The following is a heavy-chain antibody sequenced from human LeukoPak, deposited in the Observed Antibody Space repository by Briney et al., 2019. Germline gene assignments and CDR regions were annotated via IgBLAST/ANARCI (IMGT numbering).Heavy chain of an antibody. CDR2: IYHSGST. J-gene: IGHJ3*02. D-gene: IGHD3-10*01. CDR3: ARETTYGSGSFDNDAFDI. Sequence: KPSQTLSLTCAVSGGSISSGGYSWSWIRQPPGEGLEWIGYIYHSGSTYYNPSLKSRVTISVDTSKNQFSLKLSSVTAADTAVYYCARETTYGSGSFDNDAFDIWGQGTMVTVSS. V-gene: IGHV4-30-2*01. CDR1: GGSISSGGYS.